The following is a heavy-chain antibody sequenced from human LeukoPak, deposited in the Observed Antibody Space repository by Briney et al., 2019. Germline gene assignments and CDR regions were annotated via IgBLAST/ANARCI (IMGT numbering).Heavy chain of an antibody. CDR1: GFTVSGNY. Sequence: GGSLRLSCAASGFTVSGNYMSWVRQAPGKGLEWVSVIYSGGSTYYADSVKGRFTISRDNSKNMLYLQMNSLRTEDTAVYYCATLRSDSSGWYYFDYWGQGTLVTVSS. CDR3: ATLRSDSSGWYYFDY. J-gene: IGHJ4*02. V-gene: IGHV3-53*05. CDR2: IYSGGST. D-gene: IGHD6-19*01.